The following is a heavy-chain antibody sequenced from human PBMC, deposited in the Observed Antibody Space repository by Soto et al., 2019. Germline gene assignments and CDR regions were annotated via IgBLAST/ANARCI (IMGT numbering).Heavy chain of an antibody. Sequence: DVQLVESGGGLVKPGGSLRLSCAASGFTLKNYSMTWARQAPGKGLEWVSSISSNSNYKYYADSLKVRFTISRDNAKNALYLQMSSLRAEDTAVYCCARARSTTWSGTTRGWFDPWGRGTLVTVAS. CDR3: ARARSTTWSGTTRGWFDP. CDR2: ISSNSNYK. CDR1: GFTLKNYS. J-gene: IGHJ5*02. V-gene: IGHV3-21*06. D-gene: IGHD2-2*01.